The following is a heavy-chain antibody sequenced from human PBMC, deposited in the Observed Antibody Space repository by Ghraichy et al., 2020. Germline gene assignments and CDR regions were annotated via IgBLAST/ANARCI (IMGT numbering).Heavy chain of an antibody. D-gene: IGHD4-23*01. J-gene: IGHJ4*02. CDR2: IKSKTDGGTT. V-gene: IGHV3-15*01. Sequence: GGSLRLSCAASGFTFSNAWMSWVRQAPGKGLEWVGRIKSKTDGGTTDYAAPVKGRFTISRDDSKNTLYLQMNSLKTEDTAVYYCTTALRWVPTQDYWGQGTLVTVSS. CDR1: GFTFSNAW. CDR3: TTALRWVPTQDY.